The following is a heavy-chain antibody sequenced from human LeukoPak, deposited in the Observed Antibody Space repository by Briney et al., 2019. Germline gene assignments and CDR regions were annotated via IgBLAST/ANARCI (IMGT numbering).Heavy chain of an antibody. CDR1: GYTLTELS. CDR2: IDPSGGST. Sequence: ASVKVSCKVSGYTLTELSMHWVRQAPGQGLEWMGIIDPSGGSTSYAQKFQGRVTMTRDTSTSTVYMELSSLRSEDTAVYYCARDPTYSSSPHFDYWGQGTLVTVSS. J-gene: IGHJ4*02. V-gene: IGHV1-46*01. D-gene: IGHD6-6*01. CDR3: ARDPTYSSSPHFDY.